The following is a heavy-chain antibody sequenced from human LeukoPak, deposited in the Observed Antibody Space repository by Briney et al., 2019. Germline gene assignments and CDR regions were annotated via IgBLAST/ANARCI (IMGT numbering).Heavy chain of an antibody. CDR3: ARGRLSIPNSGSYPRDYYYGMDV. V-gene: IGHV4-34*01. Sequence: SETLSLTCAVYGGSFSGYYWSWIRQPPGKGLEWIGEINHSGSTNYNPSLKSRVTISVDTSKNQFSLKLSSVTAADTAVYYCARGRLSIPNSGSYPRDYYYGMDVWAKGPRSPSP. D-gene: IGHD1-26*01. CDR1: GGSFSGYY. J-gene: IGHJ6*02. CDR2: INHSGST.